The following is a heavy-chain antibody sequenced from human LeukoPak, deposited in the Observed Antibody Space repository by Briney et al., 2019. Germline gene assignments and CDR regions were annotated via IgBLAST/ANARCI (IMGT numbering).Heavy chain of an antibody. V-gene: IGHV3-7*03. D-gene: IGHD1-1*01. CDR3: VRDHAGNSES. CDR1: GFTFSSYW. J-gene: IGHJ5*02. Sequence: HRRGSLRLSCVASGFTFSSYWMTWARQAPGNALEWVANIKEDGSETYYVDSVKGQFTISRDNAKNSLYLQMNSLRAEDTAVYYCVRDHAGNSESWGQVTLVTVFS. CDR2: IKEDGSET.